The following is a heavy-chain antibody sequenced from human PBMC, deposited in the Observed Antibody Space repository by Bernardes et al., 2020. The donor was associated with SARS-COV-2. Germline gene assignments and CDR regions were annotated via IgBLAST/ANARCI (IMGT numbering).Heavy chain of an antibody. Sequence: GGSLRLSCAASGFTFSSYAMSWVRQAPGKGLEWVSGISGSGGSTYYADSVKGRFTISRDNSENTLYLQMNSLRGEDTAVYYCAKGFYGDYILFDYWGQGTLVSVSS. CDR3: AKGFYGDYILFDY. CDR1: GFTFSSYA. V-gene: IGHV3-23*01. J-gene: IGHJ4*02. CDR2: ISGSGGST. D-gene: IGHD4-17*01.